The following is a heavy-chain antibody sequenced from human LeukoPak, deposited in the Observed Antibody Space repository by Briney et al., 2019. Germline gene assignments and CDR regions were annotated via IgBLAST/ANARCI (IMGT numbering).Heavy chain of an antibody. V-gene: IGHV4-61*02. J-gene: IGHJ4*02. D-gene: IGHD5-12*01. CDR2: VYTSGST. CDR3: ARDGYSGNDGL. CDR1: GGSIGSGSYY. Sequence: SETLSLTCTVSGGSIGSGSYYWSWIRQPAGKGLEWIGRVYTSGSTNYNPSLKSRVTISVDTSKNQFSLKLRSVTAADTAVYYCARDGYSGNDGLWGQGTLVTVSS.